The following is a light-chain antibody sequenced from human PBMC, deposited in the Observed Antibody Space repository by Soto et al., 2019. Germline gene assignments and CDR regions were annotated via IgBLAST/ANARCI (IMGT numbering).Light chain of an antibody. CDR3: CSYAGGPEV. CDR2: GVS. Sequence: QSDLAQPASVTSAPFQSGTISCTRTSSYVGGYKYVSWYQQKPVKAPKLIIYGVSRWPSGVPNRFSGSKSGNRASVTISGLQAEDEGDYYCCSYAGGPEVFGTGPKVTVL. V-gene: IGLV2-11*01. J-gene: IGLJ1*01. CDR1: SSYVGGYKY.